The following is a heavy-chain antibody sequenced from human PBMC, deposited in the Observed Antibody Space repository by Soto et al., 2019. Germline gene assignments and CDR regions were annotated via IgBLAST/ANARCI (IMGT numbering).Heavy chain of an antibody. V-gene: IGHV1-69*12. J-gene: IGHJ6*01. D-gene: IGHD3-3*02. Sequence: QVQLVQSGAEVKKPGSSVKVSCKTSGGTFRTSAISWVRQAPGQGLEWMGGIMPVFPTADYAQKFQGRVTITADESTSTAYMELSSLRSEDMAVYYCARDKDRQQLGGNYYYIMDVWGQGTTVTVSS. CDR1: GGTFRTSA. CDR2: IMPVFPTA. CDR3: ARDKDRQQLGGNYYYIMDV.